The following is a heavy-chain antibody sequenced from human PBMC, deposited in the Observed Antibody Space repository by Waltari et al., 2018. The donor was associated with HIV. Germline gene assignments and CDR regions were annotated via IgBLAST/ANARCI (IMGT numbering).Heavy chain of an antibody. V-gene: IGHV3-73*02. CDR2: IRSKANSYAT. CDR3: TRPKKYDILTGYYKD. CDR1: GFTFSGSA. J-gene: IGHJ4*02. Sequence: EVQLVESGGGLVQPGGSLTLSCAASGFTFSGSALHWVRKAFGKGLEWVGRIRSKANSYATAYAASVKGRFTISRDDSKNTAYLQMNSLKTEDTAVYYCTRPKKYDILTGYYKDWGQGTLVTVSS. D-gene: IGHD3-9*01.